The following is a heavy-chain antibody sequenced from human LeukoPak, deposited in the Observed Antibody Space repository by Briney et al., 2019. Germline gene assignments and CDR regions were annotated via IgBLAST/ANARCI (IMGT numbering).Heavy chain of an antibody. CDR2: IIPIFGTA. CDR3: ASPAEHRDAFDI. V-gene: IGHV1-69*05. CDR1: GGTFSSYA. Sequence: GASVKVSCKASGGTFSSYAISWVRQAPGQGLEWMGGIIPIFGTANYAQKFQGRATITTDESTSTAYMELSSLRSEDTAVYYCASPAEHRDAFDIWGQGTMVTVSS. J-gene: IGHJ3*02. D-gene: IGHD1-14*01.